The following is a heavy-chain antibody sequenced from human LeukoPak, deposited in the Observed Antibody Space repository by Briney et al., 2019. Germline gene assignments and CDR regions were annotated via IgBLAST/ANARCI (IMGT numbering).Heavy chain of an antibody. Sequence: AETLSLTCTVSGGSVNGYYWNWIRQAPGKGLEWIGFVDYRGSSVISPSLQTRFSMSVDMSRNQFSLDLSSVTAADTALYYCARDPPEDEWNSLDCWGQGILVTVS. CDR1: GGSVNGYY. CDR2: VDYRGSS. J-gene: IGHJ4*02. V-gene: IGHV4-59*02. CDR3: ARDPPEDEWNSLDC. D-gene: IGHD1-7*01.